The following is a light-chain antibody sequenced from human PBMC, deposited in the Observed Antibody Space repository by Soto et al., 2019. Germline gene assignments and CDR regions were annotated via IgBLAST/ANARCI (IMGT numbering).Light chain of an antibody. CDR2: DAS. V-gene: IGKV1-5*01. Sequence: DIQMTQSPSTLSASVGDRVTMTCRASQSIRSWLAWYQQKPGKGPKLLIYDASSLESGVPSRFSGRRSGTEFTLTISSLQPDDFGTYYCQQYESYSPLTFGGGTKVDIK. CDR1: QSIRSW. CDR3: QQYESYSPLT. J-gene: IGKJ4*01.